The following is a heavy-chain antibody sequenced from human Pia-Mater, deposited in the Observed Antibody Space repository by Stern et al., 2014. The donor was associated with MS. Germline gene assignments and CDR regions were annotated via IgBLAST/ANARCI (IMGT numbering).Heavy chain of an antibody. CDR2: ISFDGSKE. CDR1: EFNFRNYA. J-gene: IGHJ4*02. V-gene: IGHV3-30-3*01. D-gene: IGHD3-22*01. CDR3: ASYHYDPSDHYAEFDY. Sequence: VQLVESGGGVVQPGRSLRLSCAASEFNFRNYAMHWVRQAPGKGLEWVAVISFDGSKEFYADSLQGRFTISRDNSKNTLYLQLNSLRAEDTAVYYCASYHYDPSDHYAEFDYWGQGTLVTVSS.